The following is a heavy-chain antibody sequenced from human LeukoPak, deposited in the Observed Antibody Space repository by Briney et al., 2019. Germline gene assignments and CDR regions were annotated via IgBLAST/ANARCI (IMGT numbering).Heavy chain of an antibody. CDR2: IIPIFGTA. CDR3: ARDPGGFGVPPSN. J-gene: IGHJ4*02. V-gene: IGHV1-69*13. Sequence: SVKVSCKASGGTFSSYAISWVRQAPGQGLEWMGGIIPIFGTANYAQKFQGRVTITADESTSTAYMELSSLRSEDTAVYYCARDPGGFGVPPSNWGQGTLVTVSS. CDR1: GGTFSSYA. D-gene: IGHD3-10*01.